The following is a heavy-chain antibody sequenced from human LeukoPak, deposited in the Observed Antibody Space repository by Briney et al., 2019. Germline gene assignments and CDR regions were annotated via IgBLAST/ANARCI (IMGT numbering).Heavy chain of an antibody. Sequence: SVKVSCKASGGTFSSYAISWVRQAPGQGLEWMGRIIPILGIANYAQKFQGRVTITADKSTSTAYMELSSLRSEDTAVYYCARVLPHFAGLFDYWGQGTLVTVSS. V-gene: IGHV1-69*04. CDR3: ARVLPHFAGLFDY. CDR2: IIPILGIA. CDR1: GGTFSSYA. D-gene: IGHD3-3*02. J-gene: IGHJ4*02.